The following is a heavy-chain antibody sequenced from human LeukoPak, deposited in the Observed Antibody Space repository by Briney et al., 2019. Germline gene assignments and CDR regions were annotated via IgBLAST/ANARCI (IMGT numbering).Heavy chain of an antibody. D-gene: IGHD6-19*01. CDR3: AKDTDSSGWYSDY. CDR1: GFTFDDYA. Sequence: PGGSLRLSCAASGFTFDDYAMHWVRQAAGKGLEWVSGISWNSGSIGYADSVKGRFTISGNNAKNSLYLQMNSLRAEDTALYYCAKDTDSSGWYSDYWGQGTLVTVSS. J-gene: IGHJ4*02. CDR2: ISWNSGSI. V-gene: IGHV3-9*01.